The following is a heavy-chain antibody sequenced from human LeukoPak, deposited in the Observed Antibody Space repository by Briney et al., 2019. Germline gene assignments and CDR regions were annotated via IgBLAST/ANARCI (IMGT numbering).Heavy chain of an antibody. CDR3: AKAHLLDWLLPFDY. J-gene: IGHJ4*02. CDR2: INSDGSST. D-gene: IGHD3/OR15-3a*01. Sequence: PGGSLRLSCAASGFTFSSYWMHWVRQAPGKGLVWVSRINSDGSSTSYADSVKGRFTISRDNAKNTLYLQMNSLRAEDTAVYYCAKAHLLDWLLPFDYWGQGTLVTVS. CDR1: GFTFSSYW. V-gene: IGHV3-74*01.